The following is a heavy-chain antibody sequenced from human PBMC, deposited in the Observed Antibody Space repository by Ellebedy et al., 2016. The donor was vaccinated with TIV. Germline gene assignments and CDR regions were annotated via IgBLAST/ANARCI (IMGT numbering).Heavy chain of an antibody. V-gene: IGHV3-7*03. CDR1: GFTFTRDY. D-gene: IGHD3-10*01. J-gene: IGHJ4*02. Sequence: PGGSLRLSCAASGFTFTRDYMSWVRQAPGKGLEWVANIKQDGSAKYYIDSVKGRFTISRDNAKNSLYLQMNSLRSEDTAVYYCARDGVGAGLDYWGQGTLVTVSS. CDR3: ARDGVGAGLDY. CDR2: IKQDGSAK.